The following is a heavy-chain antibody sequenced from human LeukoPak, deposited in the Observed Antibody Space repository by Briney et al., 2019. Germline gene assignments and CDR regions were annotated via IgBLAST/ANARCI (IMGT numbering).Heavy chain of an antibody. CDR1: GFTVSSNY. Sequence: GGSLRLSCAASGFTVSSNYMSWVRQAPGKGLEWVSVIYSGGSTYYADSVKGRFTISRDNSKNTLYLQMNSLRAEDTAVYYCAKDQPNYVWGSYRPRDAFDIWGQGTMVTVSS. J-gene: IGHJ3*02. CDR2: IYSGGST. CDR3: AKDQPNYVWGSYRPRDAFDI. D-gene: IGHD3-16*02. V-gene: IGHV3-53*01.